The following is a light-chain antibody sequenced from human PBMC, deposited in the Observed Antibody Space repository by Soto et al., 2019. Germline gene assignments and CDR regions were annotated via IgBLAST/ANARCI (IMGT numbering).Light chain of an antibody. CDR3: AAWDASLSGYV. Sequence: QAVVTQPPSASGTPGQRVTISCSGSSSNIGTDDVFWYLQFPGTAPKLLIYRNNQRPSGVSDRFSGSKSGTSASLAISGLRSEDEADYYCAAWDASLSGYVFGTGTQLTVL. CDR2: RNN. CDR1: SSNIGTDD. J-gene: IGLJ1*01. V-gene: IGLV1-47*01.